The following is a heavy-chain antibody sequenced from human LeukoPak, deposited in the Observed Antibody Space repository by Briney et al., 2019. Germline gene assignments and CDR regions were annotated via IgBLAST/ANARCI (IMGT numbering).Heavy chain of an antibody. D-gene: IGHD6-13*01. Sequence: APVKVSCKASGYTFTGYHIHWVRQAPGQGLEWVGRINPYSGDTNFAQKFQGRVTMTRDTSITTAYMDLSSLTPDDTAVYFCARDQGSLTRSWYTGYWGQGTQVTVFS. CDR3: ARDQGSLTRSWYTGY. V-gene: IGHV1-2*06. CDR1: GYTFTGYH. CDR2: INPYSGDT. J-gene: IGHJ4*02.